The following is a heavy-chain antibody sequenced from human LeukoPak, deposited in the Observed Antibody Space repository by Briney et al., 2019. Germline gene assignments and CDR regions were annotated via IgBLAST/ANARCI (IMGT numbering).Heavy chain of an antibody. CDR1: GGSFSGDY. D-gene: IGHD6-13*01. CDR2: INHSGST. J-gene: IGHJ6*02. Sequence: SETLSLTCAVYGGSFSGDYWSWIRQPPGKGLEWIGEINHSGSTNYNPSLKSRVTISVDTSKNQFSLKLNSVTAADTAVYYCARELSVAAAGRAFYYYYGMDVWGQGTTVTVSS. V-gene: IGHV4-34*01. CDR3: ARELSVAAAGRAFYYYYGMDV.